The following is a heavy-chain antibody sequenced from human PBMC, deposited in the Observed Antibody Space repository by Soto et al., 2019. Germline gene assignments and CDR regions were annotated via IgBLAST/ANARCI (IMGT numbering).Heavy chain of an antibody. V-gene: IGHV3-30-3*01. CDR2: ISYDGSTK. CDR3: ARDGGECSRTSCYNEIPPAWFGP. J-gene: IGHJ5*02. CDR1: GFTFSAYA. D-gene: IGHD2-2*02. Sequence: LRLSCAASGFTFSAYAMHCVLQAPAKWLEWLAVISYDGSTKFYADTVKGRFTISRGNSKNTLYLQMNSLRAEDSGIYYCARDGGECSRTSCYNEIPPAWFGPWGQGALVTVSS.